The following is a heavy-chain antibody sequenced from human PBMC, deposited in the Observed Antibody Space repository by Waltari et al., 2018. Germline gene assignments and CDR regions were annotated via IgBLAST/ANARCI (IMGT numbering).Heavy chain of an antibody. J-gene: IGHJ5*02. D-gene: IGHD6-13*01. Sequence: QVQLVESGGGVVQPGRSLRLSCAASGFTFSSYGMHWVRQAPGKGLEWVAVIWYDGSNKYYADSVKGRFTISRDNSKNTLYLQMNSLRAEDTAVYYCAAAAGMPDNWFDPWGQGTLVTVSS. V-gene: IGHV3-33*01. CDR1: GFTFSSYG. CDR2: IWYDGSNK. CDR3: AAAAGMPDNWFDP.